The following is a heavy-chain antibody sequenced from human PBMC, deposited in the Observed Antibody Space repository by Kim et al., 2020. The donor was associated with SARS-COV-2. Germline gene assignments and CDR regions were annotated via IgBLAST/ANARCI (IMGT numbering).Heavy chain of an antibody. CDR2: ISYGGST. J-gene: IGHJ1*01. D-gene: IGHD2-21*02. Sequence: SETLSLTCSISGGSTGRYFWTWIRQPPGKGPEWIGHISYGGSTNSNPSLKSRVTISVDASKNQISLKMTAVTAADTAVYYCARDPGSGGNFYISVFWGLG. V-gene: IGHV4-59*01. CDR1: GGSTGRYF. CDR3: ARDPGSGGNFYISVF.